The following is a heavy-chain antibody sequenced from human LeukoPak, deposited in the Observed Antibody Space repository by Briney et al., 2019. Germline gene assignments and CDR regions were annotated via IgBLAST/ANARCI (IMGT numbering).Heavy chain of an antibody. CDR1: GGSISSGGYY. CDR3: ARARMRYYDSSGYEDQYNWFDP. J-gene: IGHJ5*02. D-gene: IGHD3-22*01. CDR2: IYYSGST. Sequence: PSQTLSLICTVSGGSISSGGYYWSWIRQHPGTGLEWIGYIYYSGSTYYNPSLKSRVTKSVDTSKNQFSLKLSSVTAADTAVYYCARARMRYYDSSGYEDQYNWFDPWGQGTLVTVSS. V-gene: IGHV4-31*03.